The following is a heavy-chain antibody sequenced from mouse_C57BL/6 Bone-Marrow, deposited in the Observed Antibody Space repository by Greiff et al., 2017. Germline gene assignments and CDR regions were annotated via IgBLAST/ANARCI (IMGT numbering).Heavy chain of an antibody. V-gene: IGHV5-15*01. Sequence: EVQRVESGGGLVQPGGSLKLSCAASGFTFSDYGMAWVRQAPRKGPEWVAFVSNLAYSIYYADTVTGRFTISRENAENTLYLEMSSLRSEDTAMYYCARQGDYGFAYWGQGTLVTVSA. CDR3: ARQGDYGFAY. CDR1: GFTFSDYG. J-gene: IGHJ3*01. CDR2: VSNLAYSI. D-gene: IGHD2-4*01.